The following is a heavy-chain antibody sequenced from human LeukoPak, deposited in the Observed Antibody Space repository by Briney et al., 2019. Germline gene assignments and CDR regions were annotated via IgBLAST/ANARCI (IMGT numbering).Heavy chain of an antibody. CDR1: EFSVGSNY. CDR3: ARVFSSGYSDY. V-gene: IGHV3-66*01. CDR2: IYSGGST. D-gene: IGHD3-22*01. Sequence: GGSLRLSCAASEFSVGSNYMTWVRQAPGKGLEWVSLIYSGGSTYYADSVKGRFTISRDNSKNTLYLQMNSLRAEDTAVYYCARVFSSGYSDYWGQGTLITVSS. J-gene: IGHJ4*02.